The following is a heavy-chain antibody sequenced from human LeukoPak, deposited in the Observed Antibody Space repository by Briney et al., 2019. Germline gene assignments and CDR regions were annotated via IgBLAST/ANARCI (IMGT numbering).Heavy chain of an antibody. CDR3: AREKIVVVAADGWFDP. J-gene: IGHJ5*02. V-gene: IGHV1-2*02. Sequence: ASVKVSCKASGYTFTGYYMHWVRQAPGQGLEWMGWINPNSGGTNYAQKFQGRVTMTRDTSISTAYMELSRLRSDGTAVYYCAREKIVVVAADGWFDPWGQGTLVTVSS. D-gene: IGHD2-15*01. CDR2: INPNSGGT. CDR1: GYTFTGYY.